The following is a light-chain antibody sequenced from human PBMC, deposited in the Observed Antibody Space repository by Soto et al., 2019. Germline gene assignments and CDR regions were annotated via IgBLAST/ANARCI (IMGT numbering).Light chain of an antibody. CDR2: LGS. CDR1: QSLLHSNGYNY. J-gene: IGKJ1*01. V-gene: IGKV2-28*01. Sequence: DIVMTQSPLSLPVTPGEPASISCRSSQSLLHSNGYNYLDWYLQKPGQSPQLLIYLGSNRASGVPDRCSGSGSGTDFTLNISRVEAEDVGVDYCMQALQTPSSFGQGTKVEIK. CDR3: MQALQTPSS.